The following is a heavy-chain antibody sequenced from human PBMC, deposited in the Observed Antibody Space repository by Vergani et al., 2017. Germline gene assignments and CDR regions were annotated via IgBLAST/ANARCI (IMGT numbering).Heavy chain of an antibody. CDR3: ARHYTVERLVKVGWIDP. CDR1: GAPIRSRNYY. J-gene: IGHJ5*02. V-gene: IGHV4-39*01. CDR2: IYYSGST. D-gene: IGHD2/OR15-2a*01. Sequence: QLQLQESGPGLVKPSATLSLTCSVSGAPIRSRNYYWGWLRPPPGKGLECIASIYYSGSTYYNPSLKSRVPISVDTSKNQFSLKLSSVTAADTAVYFCARHYTVERLVKVGWIDPWGQGILVTVSS.